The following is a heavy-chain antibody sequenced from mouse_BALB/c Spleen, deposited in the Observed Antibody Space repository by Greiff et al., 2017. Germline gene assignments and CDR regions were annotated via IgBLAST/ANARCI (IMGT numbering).Heavy chain of an antibody. CDR3: ARRELGKYFDV. V-gene: IGHV1-7*01. CDR2: INPSTGYT. Sequence: VQRVESGAELAKPGASVKMSCKASGYTFTSYWMHWVKQRPGQGLEWIGYINPSTGYTEYNQKFKDKATLTADKSSSTAYMQLSSLTSEDSAVYYCARRELGKYFDVWGAGTTVTVSS. CDR1: GYTFTSYW. D-gene: IGHD4-1*01. J-gene: IGHJ1*01.